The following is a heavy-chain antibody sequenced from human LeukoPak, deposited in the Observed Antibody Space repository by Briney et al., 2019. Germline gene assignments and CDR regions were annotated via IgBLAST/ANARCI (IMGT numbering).Heavy chain of an antibody. CDR3: AREVEYYDSSGYRPHAFDI. V-gene: IGHV4-39*02. CDR1: GGSISSSRYY. CDR2: ISYSGGT. Sequence: SETLSLTCTISGGSISSSRYYWGWTRQPPGKGLEWFGSISYSGGTAYNPSLRSRVTISVDTSKNQFSLKVNSVAAADTAVYYCAREVEYYDSSGYRPHAFDIWGQGTLVTVSS. J-gene: IGHJ3*02. D-gene: IGHD3-22*01.